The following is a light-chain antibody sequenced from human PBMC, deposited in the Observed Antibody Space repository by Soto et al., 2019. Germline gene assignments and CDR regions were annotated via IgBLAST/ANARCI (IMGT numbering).Light chain of an antibody. CDR2: VAS. CDR1: QTILNN. J-gene: IGKJ5*01. V-gene: IGKV3-15*01. Sequence: DILMTQSPCSLSVSPGDGATLSCRASQTILNNLSWYQQKPGQAPKLLINVASTMATGIPARFSGSGSGTEFTLAISSLQSEDFATYYCQQYNNTPLTFGEGTRLEIK. CDR3: QQYNNTPLT.